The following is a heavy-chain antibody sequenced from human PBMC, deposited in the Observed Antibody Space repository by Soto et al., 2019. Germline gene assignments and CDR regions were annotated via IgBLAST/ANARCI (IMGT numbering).Heavy chain of an antibody. CDR3: ARTGDCSTTSCEGMDV. CDR1: GGSFSGYY. V-gene: IGHV4-34*01. Sequence: SETLSLTCAVYGGSFSGYYWSWIRQPPGKGLEWIGEINHSGSTNYNPSLKSRVTISVDTSKNQFSLKLSSVTAADTAVYYCARTGDCSTTSCEGMDVWGQGTTVTVSS. J-gene: IGHJ6*02. CDR2: INHSGST. D-gene: IGHD2-2*01.